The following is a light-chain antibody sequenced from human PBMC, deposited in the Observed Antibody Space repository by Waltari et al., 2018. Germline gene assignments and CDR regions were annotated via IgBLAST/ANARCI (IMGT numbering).Light chain of an antibody. J-gene: IGKJ1*01. Sequence: EIVMTQSPGTLSVSPGEGATLSCRASQSVSSKVAWYQQRPGQAPRLLIFGASTRATGIPARFSGSESGTEFTLTISSLQPDDFATYYCQQYNSYSLWTFGQGTKVEIK. CDR3: QQYNSYSLWT. CDR2: GAS. V-gene: IGKV3-15*01. CDR1: QSVSSK.